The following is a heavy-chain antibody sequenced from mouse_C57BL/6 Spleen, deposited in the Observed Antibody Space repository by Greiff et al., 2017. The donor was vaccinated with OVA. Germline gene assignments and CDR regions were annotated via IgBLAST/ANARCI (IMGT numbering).Heavy chain of an antibody. Sequence: EVQLQQSGPVLVKPGASVKMSCKASGYTFTDYYMNWVKQSHGKSLEWIGVINPYNGGTSSNQKFMGKATLTVDNSSSTAYMELNSLTSEDSAVYYCAAVSDAMDYWGKGTSVTVSS. D-gene: IGHD1-1*01. CDR3: AAVSDAMDY. CDR2: INPYNGGT. V-gene: IGHV1-19*01. J-gene: IGHJ4*01. CDR1: GYTFTDYY.